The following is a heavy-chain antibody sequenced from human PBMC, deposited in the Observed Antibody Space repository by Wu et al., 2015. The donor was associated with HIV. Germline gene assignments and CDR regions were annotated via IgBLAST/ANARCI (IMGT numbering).Heavy chain of an antibody. CDR3: ARGHYYDSSSSPMY. CDR1: GYTYNTYY. Sequence: QVQLVQSGPEVKKPGASVKVSCKASGYTYNTYYMHWVRQAPGQGLEWMGWISARNGKTNYGQKFQGRVTLTSDTSSNTAYMELRSLKSDDTAVYFCARGHYYDSSSSPMYWGLGTLVTVSS. V-gene: IGHV1-18*01. CDR2: ISARNGKT. J-gene: IGHJ4*02. D-gene: IGHD3-22*01.